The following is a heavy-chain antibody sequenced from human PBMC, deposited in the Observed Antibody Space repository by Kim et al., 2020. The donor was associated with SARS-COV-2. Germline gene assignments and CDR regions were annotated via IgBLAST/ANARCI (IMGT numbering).Heavy chain of an antibody. D-gene: IGHD4-17*01. V-gene: IGHV1-69*01. J-gene: IGHJ4*02. CDR3: ARDPLRPDYGGNGVDY. Sequence: NFQGRGTITADESTSTAYMELSSLRSEDTAVYYCARDPLRPDYGGNGVDYWGQGTLVTVSS.